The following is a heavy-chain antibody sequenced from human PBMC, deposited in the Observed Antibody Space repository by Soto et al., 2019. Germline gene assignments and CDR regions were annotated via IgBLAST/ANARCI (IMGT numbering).Heavy chain of an antibody. CDR1: GFTFSDYP. CDR2: IRTISSAI. J-gene: IGHJ4*02. V-gene: IGHV3-48*02. CDR3: ARETSSFDS. Sequence: PGGSLRLSCAASGFTFSDYPMNWVRQAPGKGLEWVSSIRTISSAIYFADSVRGRFTISRDNARNSLYLQMTSLRDEDTAVYYCARETSSFDSWGQGTLVTVSS.